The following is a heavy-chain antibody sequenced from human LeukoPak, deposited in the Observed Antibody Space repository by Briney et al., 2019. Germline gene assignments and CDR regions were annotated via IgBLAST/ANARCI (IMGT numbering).Heavy chain of an antibody. CDR1: GFSLSNYW. CDR3: VRDFRSGWYGHRDYFDY. J-gene: IGHJ4*02. V-gene: IGHV3-7*03. D-gene: IGHD6-19*01. CDR2: IKQDGSER. Sequence: GGSLRLSCAVSGFSLSNYWMSWVRQAPGKGLEWVANIKQDGSERFYVDSVKGRFTISRDNAENSLYLQMNSLRAEDTAVYYCVRDFRSGWYGHRDYFDYWGQGTLVTVSA.